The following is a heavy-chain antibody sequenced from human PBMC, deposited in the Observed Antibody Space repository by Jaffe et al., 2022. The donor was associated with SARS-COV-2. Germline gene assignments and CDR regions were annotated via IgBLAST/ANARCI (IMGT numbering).Heavy chain of an antibody. Sequence: QVQLVESGGGVVQPGRSLRLSCAASGFTFSSYGMHWVRQAPGKGLEWVAVISYDGSNKYYADSVKGRFTISRDNSKNTLYLQMNSLRAEDTAVYYCAKDGTRGIAVAGTCWFDPWGQGTLVTVSS. D-gene: IGHD6-19*01. CDR1: GFTFSSYG. V-gene: IGHV3-30*18. J-gene: IGHJ5*02. CDR2: ISYDGSNK. CDR3: AKDGTRGIAVAGTCWFDP.